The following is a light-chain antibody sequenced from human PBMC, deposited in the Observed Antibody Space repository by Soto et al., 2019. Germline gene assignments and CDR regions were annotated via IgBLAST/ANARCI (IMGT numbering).Light chain of an antibody. CDR3: QTWGTGIHVV. Sequence: QAVVTQSPSASASLGASVKLTCTLSSGHSSYAIAWHQQQPEKGPRYLMKLDSDGSHTKGDAIPDRFSGSSSGAERYLTISSLHSEDEADYYCQTWGTGIHVVFGGGTKVTVL. J-gene: IGLJ2*01. CDR1: SGHSSYA. CDR2: LDSDGSH. V-gene: IGLV4-69*01.